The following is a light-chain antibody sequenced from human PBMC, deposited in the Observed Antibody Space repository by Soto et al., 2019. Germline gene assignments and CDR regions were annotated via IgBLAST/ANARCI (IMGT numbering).Light chain of an antibody. CDR1: QSVLASSNSKNY. Sequence: DIVMTQSPDSLDVSLGERATINCKSCQSVLASSNSKNYLVWYQQKPGQPPKLLIYWASTRESGVPDRFSGSGSGTDFTLTISSLQAEDVAVYYCQQYYSTPWTFGQGTKVEIK. V-gene: IGKV4-1*01. J-gene: IGKJ1*01. CDR3: QQYYSTPWT. CDR2: WAS.